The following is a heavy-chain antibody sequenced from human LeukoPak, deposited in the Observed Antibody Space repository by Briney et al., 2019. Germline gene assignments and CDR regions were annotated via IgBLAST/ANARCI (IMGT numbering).Heavy chain of an antibody. CDR2: INHGGVA. Sequence: SETLSLTCGVSGGSFSGHYWTWLRQTPGKGLEWMGEINHGGVANYNPSLKSRVSVSIDTSTNEISLNMSSVTAADTGIYYCARGRNWQTFYHYYMDVWGKGATVTVS. CDR1: GGSFSGHY. V-gene: IGHV4-34*01. D-gene: IGHD1-14*01. J-gene: IGHJ6*03. CDR3: ARGRNWQTFYHYYMDV.